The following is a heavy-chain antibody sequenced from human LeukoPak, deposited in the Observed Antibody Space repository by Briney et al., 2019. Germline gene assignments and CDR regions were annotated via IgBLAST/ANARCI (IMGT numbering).Heavy chain of an antibody. CDR3: ARVGFGELFDAFDI. CDR1: GFTFLSYR. CDR2: IWYDGSNK. J-gene: IGHJ3*02. Sequence: GRSLRLSWVALGFTFLSYRLHWVRPAPGKGLDWEAFIWYDGSNKYYADSVKGRFTISRDNSKNTLYLQMNSLRAEDTAVYYCARVGFGELFDAFDIWGQGTMVTVSS. V-gene: IGHV3-33*01. D-gene: IGHD3-10*01.